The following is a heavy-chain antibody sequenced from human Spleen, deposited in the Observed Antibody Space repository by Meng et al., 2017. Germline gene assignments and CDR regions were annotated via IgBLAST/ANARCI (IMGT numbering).Heavy chain of an antibody. CDR2: INHSGST. D-gene: IGHD4-11*01. V-gene: IGHV4-34*01. CDR1: GGSFSDYY. Sequence: QVQLQQWAEGLLTPSETLSLTCVVSGGSFSDYYGSWIRQPPGKGLEWIGEINHSGSTNYNPSLESRATISVDTSQNKLSLNLRFVTAADSAVYYCARGPTTMAHDFDYWGQGTLVTVSS. J-gene: IGHJ4*02. CDR3: ARGPTTMAHDFDY.